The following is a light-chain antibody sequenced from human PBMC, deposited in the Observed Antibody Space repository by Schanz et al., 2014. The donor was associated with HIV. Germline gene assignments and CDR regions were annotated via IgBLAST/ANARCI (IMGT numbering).Light chain of an antibody. V-gene: IGLV2-14*03. CDR3: SSYTSSSTWV. CDR2: DVT. CDR1: SSDIGHYNY. Sequence: QSALTQPPSASGSPGQSVTISCTGTSSDIGHYNYVSWYQQRPGKAPKLMIYDVTNRPSGVSNRFSGSKSGNTASLTISGLQAEDEADYYCSSYTSSSTWVFGGGTKLTVL. J-gene: IGLJ3*02.